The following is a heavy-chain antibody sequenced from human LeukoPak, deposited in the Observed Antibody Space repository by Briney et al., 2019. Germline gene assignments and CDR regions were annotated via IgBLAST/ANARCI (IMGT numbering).Heavy chain of an antibody. D-gene: IGHD4-17*01. Sequence: GGSLRLSCAASGFTFSSYGMHWVRQAPGKGLEWVAFLRYDGSNKCYADSVKGRFTISRDNAKNSLYLQMNSLRAEDTAVYYCARRLRRNYFDYWGQGTLVTVSS. CDR3: ARRLRRNYFDY. CDR1: GFTFSSYG. CDR2: LRYDGSNK. V-gene: IGHV3-30*02. J-gene: IGHJ4*02.